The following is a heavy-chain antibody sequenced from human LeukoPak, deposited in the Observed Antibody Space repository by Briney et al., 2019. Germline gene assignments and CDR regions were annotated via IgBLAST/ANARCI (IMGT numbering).Heavy chain of an antibody. V-gene: IGHV3-7*01. Sequence: GGSLGLSCVASGFAFSDYYMDWVRQAPGKGLEWVATIKQDGSERYYVGSVRGRFTISRDNANNSLYLQMNSLRVEDTAVYYCARRGTWHSDYWGQGTLVTVSS. D-gene: IGHD3-16*01. CDR2: IKQDGSER. CDR1: GFAFSDYY. CDR3: ARRGTWHSDY. J-gene: IGHJ4*02.